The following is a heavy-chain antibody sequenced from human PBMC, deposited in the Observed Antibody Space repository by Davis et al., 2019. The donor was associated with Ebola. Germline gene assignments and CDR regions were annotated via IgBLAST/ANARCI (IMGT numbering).Heavy chain of an antibody. Sequence: GESLKISCAASGFTFSTYAMGWVRQAPGKGLEWLTFIRPDGIDKYYGDTVKGRFTISRDNPKNTLYLQMNSLRIEDTAVYYCVRDYGWGFEVWGQGTMVTVSS. D-gene: IGHD3-10*01. CDR2: IRPDGIDK. CDR1: GFTFSTYA. CDR3: VRDYGWGFEV. J-gene: IGHJ3*01. V-gene: IGHV3-30*02.